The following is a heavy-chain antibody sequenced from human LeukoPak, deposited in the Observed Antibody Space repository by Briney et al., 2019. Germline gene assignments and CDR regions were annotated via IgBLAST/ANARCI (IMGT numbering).Heavy chain of an antibody. J-gene: IGHJ4*02. V-gene: IGHV4-34*01. D-gene: IGHD3-10*01. CDR3: AVSVWYYFDY. Sequence: SETLSLTCAVYGGSFSGYYWSWIRQPPGKGLEWDGDINHSGSTNYNPSHKSRVTISVDTSKNQFSLKLSSVTAADTAVYYCAVSVWYYFDYWGQGTLVTVSS. CDR1: GGSFSGYY. CDR2: INHSGST.